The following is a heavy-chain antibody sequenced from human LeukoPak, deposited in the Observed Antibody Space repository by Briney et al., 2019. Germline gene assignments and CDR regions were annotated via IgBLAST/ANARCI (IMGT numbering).Heavy chain of an antibody. J-gene: IGHJ4*02. D-gene: IGHD3-22*01. CDR2: IYYSGST. V-gene: IGHV4-59*01. Sequence: SETLSLTCTVSGGSISSYYWSWIRQPPGKGLEWIGYIYYSGSTNYNPSLKSRVTISVDTSKNQFSLKLSSVTAADTAVYYCARVGSHYDSSGYYYAGWGQGTLVTVSS. CDR1: GGSISSYY. CDR3: ARVGSHYDSSGYYYAG.